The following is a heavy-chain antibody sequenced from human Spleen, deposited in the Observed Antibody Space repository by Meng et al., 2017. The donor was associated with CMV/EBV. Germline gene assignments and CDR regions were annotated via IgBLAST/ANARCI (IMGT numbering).Heavy chain of an antibody. J-gene: IGHJ4*02. CDR1: GFSDSRKY. D-gene: IGHD6-13*01. CDR3: AKAFSASWYRENYDY. V-gene: IGHV3-23*01. CDR2: ISGSGGST. Sequence: GGSLRLSCAASGFSDSRKYMTWVRQAPGKGLEWVSAISGSGGSTYYADSVKGRFTISRDNSKNTLYLQMNSLRAEDTAVYYCAKAFSASWYRENYDYWGQGTLVTVSS.